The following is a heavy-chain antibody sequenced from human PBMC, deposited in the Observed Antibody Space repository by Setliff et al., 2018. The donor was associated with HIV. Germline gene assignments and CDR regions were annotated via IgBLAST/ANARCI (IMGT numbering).Heavy chain of an antibody. CDR3: VRDDYGYNGKGFDY. D-gene: IGHD4-17*01. CDR1: GYSISSGYY. Sequence: ETLSLTCTVSGYSISSGYYWGWIRQPPGKGLEWIGSIYHSGSTYYNPSLKTRVTLSVDTSKNQFSLRLSSVTAADTAVYYCVRDDYGYNGKGFDYWGPGTLVTVSS. CDR2: IYHSGST. J-gene: IGHJ4*02. V-gene: IGHV4-38-2*02.